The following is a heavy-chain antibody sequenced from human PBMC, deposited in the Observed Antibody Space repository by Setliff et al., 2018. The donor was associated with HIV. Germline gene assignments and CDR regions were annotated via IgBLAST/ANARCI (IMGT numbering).Heavy chain of an antibody. CDR3: AKGPLYSGYDLDYYCYYMDV. D-gene: IGHD5-12*01. J-gene: IGHJ6*03. Sequence: GASVKVSCKASGGSFSRNAISWVRQAPGHGLEWMGGIIPMFGTADYAQKFQGSVTIIADESTSTSYMELRSLRSEDTAVYYCAKGPLYSGYDLDYYCYYMDVWGKGPTVTVSS. V-gene: IGHV1-69*13. CDR2: IIPMFGTA. CDR1: GGSFSRNA.